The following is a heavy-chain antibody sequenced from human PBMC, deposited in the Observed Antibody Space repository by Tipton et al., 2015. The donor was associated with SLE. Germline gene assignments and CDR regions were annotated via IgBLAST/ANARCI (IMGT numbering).Heavy chain of an antibody. Sequence: RSLRLSCEASGFTFSSYGMHWVRQAPGKGLEWVALISYDGSNKYYADSVKGRFTISRDNSKNTLYLQMNSLRAEDTAVYYCARELGDYGFDYWGQGTLVTVSS. CDR2: ISYDGSNK. J-gene: IGHJ4*02. D-gene: IGHD4-17*01. CDR3: ARELGDYGFDY. CDR1: GFTFSSYG. V-gene: IGHV3-30*03.